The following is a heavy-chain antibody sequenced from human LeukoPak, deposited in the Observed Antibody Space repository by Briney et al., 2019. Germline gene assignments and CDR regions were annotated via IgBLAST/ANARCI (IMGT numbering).Heavy chain of an antibody. D-gene: IGHD2-21*02. Sequence: GGSLRLSCAASGFTFSNYWIHWVRQTPGKGLEWVSHIDRDGSITSYADSVKGRFTISRDNANNTLYLQMNSLRAEDTAVYYCAKDLLAYCGDDCLFDYWGQGTLVTVSS. CDR3: AKDLLAYCGDDCLFDY. J-gene: IGHJ4*02. CDR2: IDRDGSIT. CDR1: GFTFSNYW. V-gene: IGHV3-74*01.